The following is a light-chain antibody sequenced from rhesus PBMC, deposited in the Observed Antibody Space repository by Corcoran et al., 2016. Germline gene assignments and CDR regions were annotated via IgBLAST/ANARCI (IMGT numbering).Light chain of an antibody. J-gene: IGKJ2*01. CDR2: KAS. CDR1: ENVNNY. Sequence: DIQMTQSPSSLSTYVGDRVTITCRASENVNNYLNWYQQKPGKAPKLLIYKASTLRSGVPSRFSGSGYGTDDTFTISSLQPEDVATYYCQHGYGAPHSFGQGTKVEIK. CDR3: QHGYGAPHS. V-gene: IGKV1-74*01.